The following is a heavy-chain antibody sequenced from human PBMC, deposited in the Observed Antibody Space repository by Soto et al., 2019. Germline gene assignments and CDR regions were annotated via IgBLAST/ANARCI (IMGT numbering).Heavy chain of an antibody. Sequence: QVQLVESGGGVVQPGRSLRLSCAASGFTFSSYGMHWVRQAPGKGLEWVAVIWYDGSNKYYADSVKGRFTISRDNSKNTLYLQMNSLRAEDTAVYYCARDSIAVAGNNWFDPWGQGTLVTVSS. CDR2: IWYDGSNK. J-gene: IGHJ5*02. CDR3: ARDSIAVAGNNWFDP. CDR1: GFTFSSYG. V-gene: IGHV3-33*01. D-gene: IGHD6-19*01.